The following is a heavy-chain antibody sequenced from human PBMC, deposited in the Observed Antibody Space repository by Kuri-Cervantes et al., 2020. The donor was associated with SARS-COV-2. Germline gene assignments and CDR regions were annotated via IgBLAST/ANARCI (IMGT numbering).Heavy chain of an antibody. V-gene: IGHV1-69*13. Sequence: SVKVSCKASGGTFSSYAISWVRQAPGQGLEWMGGIIPIFGTANYAQKFQGRVTITADESTSTVYMEMSSLTFEDTAVYFCARDVGYGGTSELDITYFDCWGQGTLVTVSS. CDR3: ARDVGYGGTSELDITYFDC. D-gene: IGHD4-23*01. CDR1: GGTFSSYA. CDR2: IIPIFGTA. J-gene: IGHJ4*02.